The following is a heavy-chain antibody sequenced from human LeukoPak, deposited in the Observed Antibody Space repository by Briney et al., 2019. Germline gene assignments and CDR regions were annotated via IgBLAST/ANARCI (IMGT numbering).Heavy chain of an antibody. V-gene: IGHV3-23*01. J-gene: IGHJ4*02. D-gene: IGHD3-10*01. CDR2: ISNSGASP. Sequence: GGSLRLSCAASGFTFSSYAMSWVRQAPGKGLEWVSSISNSGASPYYTDSVKGRFTISRDNSKSTLYLQVDSLRAEDTAVYFCAKDDRSAVRGTSDYWGQGTLVTVSS. CDR3: AKDDRSAVRGTSDY. CDR1: GFTFSSYA.